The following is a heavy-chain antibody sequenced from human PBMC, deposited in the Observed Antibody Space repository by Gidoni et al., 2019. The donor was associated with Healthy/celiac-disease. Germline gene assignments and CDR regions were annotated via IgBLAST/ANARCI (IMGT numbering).Heavy chain of an antibody. D-gene: IGHD3-10*01. CDR2: IYYSGST. V-gene: IGHV4-59*01. CDR1: GGSISSYY. J-gene: IGHJ3*02. Sequence: QVQLQESGPGLVKPSETLSLTFTVSGGSISSYYWSWIRQPPGKGLEWIGYIYYSGSTNYNPSLKSRVTISVDTSKNQFSLKLSSVTAADTAVYYCASAGGLFDIWGQGTMVTVSS. CDR3: ASAGGLFDI.